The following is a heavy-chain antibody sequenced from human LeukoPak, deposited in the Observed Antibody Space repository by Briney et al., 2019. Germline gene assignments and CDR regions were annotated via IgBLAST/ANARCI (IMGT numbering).Heavy chain of an antibody. J-gene: IGHJ4*02. D-gene: IGHD3-10*01. CDR2: IWYDGSNK. V-gene: IGHV3-33*01. CDR1: GFTFSSYG. CDR3: ARGLITYGSGSYDY. Sequence: PGRSLRLSCAASGFTFSSYGMHWVRQAPGKGLEWVAVIWYDGSNKYYADSVKGRFTISRDNSKNTLYLQMNSLRAEDTAVYYCARGLITYGSGSYDYWGQGTLVTVSS.